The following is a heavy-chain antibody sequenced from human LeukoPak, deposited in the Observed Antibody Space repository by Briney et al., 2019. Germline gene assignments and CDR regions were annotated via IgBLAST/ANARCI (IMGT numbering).Heavy chain of an antibody. CDR2: ISAYNGNT. D-gene: IGHD6-19*01. Sequence: ASVKVSCKASGYTFTSYGISWVRQAPGQGLEWTGWISAYNGNTNYALKLQGRVTMTTDTSTSTAYMELRSLRSDDTAVYYCAKWYSSGPYSSSVDYWGQGTLVTVSS. V-gene: IGHV1-18*01. J-gene: IGHJ4*02. CDR1: GYTFTSYG. CDR3: AKWYSSGPYSSSVDY.